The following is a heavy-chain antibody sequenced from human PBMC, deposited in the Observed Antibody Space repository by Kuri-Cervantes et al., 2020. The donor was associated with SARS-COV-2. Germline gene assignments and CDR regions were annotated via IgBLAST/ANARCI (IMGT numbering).Heavy chain of an antibody. CDR2: IKSEDDGGAI. D-gene: IGHD1-14*01. CDR3: ATATTQHGY. CDR1: GFTFSNAW. V-gene: IGHV3-15*01. Sequence: GESLKISCAASGFTFSNAWMSWVRQAPGKGLEWVGRIKSEDDGGAIDYAAPVRGRFTISRDDSKRTLYLQMNSLKTEDTAVYYCATATTQHGYWGQGTLVTVSS. J-gene: IGHJ4*02.